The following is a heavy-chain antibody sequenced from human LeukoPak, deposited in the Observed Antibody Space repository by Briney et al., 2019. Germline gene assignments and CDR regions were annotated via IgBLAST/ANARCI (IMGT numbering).Heavy chain of an antibody. Sequence: ASVRVSCKASGYTFTSYGISWVGQAPGQGLEWMGWISAYNGNTKYAQKLQGRVTMTTDTSTSTACMELRSLRSDDTAAYYCARDLLYYASSGKPPGDYWGQGTLVTVSS. CDR1: GYTFTSYG. V-gene: IGHV1-18*01. D-gene: IGHD3-22*01. CDR3: ARDLLYYASSGKPPGDY. J-gene: IGHJ4*02. CDR2: ISAYNGNT.